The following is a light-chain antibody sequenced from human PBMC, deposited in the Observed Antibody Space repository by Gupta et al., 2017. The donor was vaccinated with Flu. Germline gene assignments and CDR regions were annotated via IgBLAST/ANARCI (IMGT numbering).Light chain of an antibody. V-gene: IGKV6-21*01. CDR3: HQSSTLPYT. CDR1: QSVGSS. CDR2: YTS. J-gene: IGKJ2*01. Sequence: EIVLTQSPDFQSVTPKEKVAITCRASQSVGSSLNWYQQKPDQSPKLLIKYTSQSFSGVPSRFSGSGSGTDFTLTINGLEAEDAATYYCHQSSTLPYTFGQGTKLEIK.